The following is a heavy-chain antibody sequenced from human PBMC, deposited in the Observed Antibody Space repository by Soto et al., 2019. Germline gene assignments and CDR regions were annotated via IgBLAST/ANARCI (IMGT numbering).Heavy chain of an antibody. J-gene: IGHJ6*03. V-gene: IGHV4-59*01. CDR3: ARSYRRYCSGGSCYSYYYYYMDV. Sequence: QVQLQESGPGLVKPSETLSPTCTVSGGSISSYYWSWIRQPPGKGLEWIGYIYYSGSTNYNPSLKSRVTISVDTSKNQFSLKLSSVTAADTAVYYCARSYRRYCSGGSCYSYYYYYMDVWGKGTTVTVSS. CDR2: IYYSGST. D-gene: IGHD2-15*01. CDR1: GGSISSYY.